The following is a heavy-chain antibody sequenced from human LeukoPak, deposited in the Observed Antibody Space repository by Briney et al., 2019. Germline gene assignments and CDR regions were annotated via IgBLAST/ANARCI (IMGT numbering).Heavy chain of an antibody. V-gene: IGHV3-48*02. J-gene: IGHJ6*02. CDR3: ARIPGGYYYAMDV. CDR2: ISSRSSNT. Sequence: PGGSLRLSCAASGFTFSSYSMNWVRQAPGKGLEWVSYISSRSSNTYYADSVKGRFTISRDNAKNSLYLQMNSLRDEDTAVYYCARIPGGYYYAMDVWGQGTTVTVSS. D-gene: IGHD3-16*01. CDR1: GFTFSSYS.